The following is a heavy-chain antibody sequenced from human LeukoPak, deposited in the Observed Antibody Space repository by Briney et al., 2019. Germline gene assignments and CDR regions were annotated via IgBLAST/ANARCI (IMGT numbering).Heavy chain of an antibody. J-gene: IGHJ5*02. V-gene: IGHV3-21*01. CDR3: ARVQSGDFWPWLNWFDP. D-gene: IGHD3-3*01. CDR1: GFTFSSYS. Sequence: GGSLRLSCAASGFTFSSYSMNWVRQAPGKGLEWVSSISSSSSYIYYADSVKGRFTISRDNAKNSLYLQMNSLRAEDTAVYYCARVQSGDFWPWLNWFDPWGQGTLVAVSS. CDR2: ISSSSSYI.